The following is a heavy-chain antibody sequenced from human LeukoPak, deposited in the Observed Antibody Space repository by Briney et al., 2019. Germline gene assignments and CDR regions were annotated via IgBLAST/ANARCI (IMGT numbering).Heavy chain of an antibody. Sequence: GGSLRLSCAASGFTFSSYGMNWVRQAPGKGLEWVSFIQYDGTNKYYADSVKGRFTISRDNSKNTLYLQMYSLRAEDTAVYYCAKISGYYPSDYWGQGTLVTVSS. J-gene: IGHJ4*02. CDR1: GFTFSSYG. CDR2: IQYDGTNK. D-gene: IGHD3-22*01. CDR3: AKISGYYPSDY. V-gene: IGHV3-30*02.